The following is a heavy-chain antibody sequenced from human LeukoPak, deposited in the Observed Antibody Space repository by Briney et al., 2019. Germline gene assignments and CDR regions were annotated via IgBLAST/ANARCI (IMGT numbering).Heavy chain of an antibody. CDR2: ISSSTGYI. J-gene: IGHJ4*02. CDR1: GFTFSSYN. Sequence: PGGSLRLPCAASGFTFSSYNMNWVRQAPGKGLEWVSSISSSTGYIYYADSVKGRFTIPRDNAKNSLYLQMNSLRAEDTAVYYCARVVGATKEEYYFDYWGQGTLVTVSS. V-gene: IGHV3-21*01. CDR3: ARVVGATKEEYYFDY. D-gene: IGHD1-26*01.